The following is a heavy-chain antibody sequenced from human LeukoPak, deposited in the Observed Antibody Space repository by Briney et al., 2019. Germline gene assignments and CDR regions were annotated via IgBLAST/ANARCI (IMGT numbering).Heavy chain of an antibody. V-gene: IGHV3-23*01. CDR2: ISGNGADT. J-gene: IGHJ4*02. D-gene: IGHD5-24*01. CDR1: GFTFSRYG. Sequence: PGGSLRLSCATSGFTFSRYGMSCVRQAPGKGLEWVTAISGNGADTYYADAVKGRFTISRDNLENMVYLQMNSLRAEDTAVYYCARRKEIDYWGQGTLVTVSS. CDR3: ARRKEIDY.